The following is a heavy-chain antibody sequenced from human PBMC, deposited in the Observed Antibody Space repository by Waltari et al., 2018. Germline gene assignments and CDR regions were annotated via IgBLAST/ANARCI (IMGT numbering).Heavy chain of an antibody. CDR3: ARGPGSGSYYPLDY. D-gene: IGHD3-10*01. Sequence: QVQLQESGPGLVKPSGTLSLTCAVSGGSISSTNWWSWVRQPPGKGREWIGESYHSGSTNYNPSLKSRVTISVDKSKNQFSLKLSSVTAADTAVYYCARGPGSGSYYPLDYWGQGTLVTVSS. CDR2: SYHSGST. V-gene: IGHV4-4*02. CDR1: GGSISSTNW. J-gene: IGHJ4*02.